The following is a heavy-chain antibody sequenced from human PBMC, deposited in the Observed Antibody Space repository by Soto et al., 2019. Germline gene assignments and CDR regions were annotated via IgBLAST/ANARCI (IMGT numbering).Heavy chain of an antibody. CDR1: GGTFSNYP. J-gene: IGHJ4*02. Sequence: VQLVQSGAEVKKPGSSVKVSCKASGGTFSNYPFIWVRQAPGHGLDWMGGIIPIFGTTDYGQRFQGRVTIPADESTNPAYMELSSLISADTAVYYCARGLYFGGVCYSHFVFWGQGTLVTFSS. V-gene: IGHV1-69*01. D-gene: IGHD2-21*02. CDR2: IIPIFGTT. CDR3: ARGLYFGGVCYSHFVF.